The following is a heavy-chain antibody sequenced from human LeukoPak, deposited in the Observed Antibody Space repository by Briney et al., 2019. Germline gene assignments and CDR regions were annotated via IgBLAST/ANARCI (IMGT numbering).Heavy chain of an antibody. CDR2: IYYSGST. J-gene: IGHJ5*02. CDR3: ARTSMVRGNWFDP. V-gene: IGHV4-39*01. D-gene: IGHD3-10*01. Sequence: PSETLSLTCTVSGGSISSSSYYWGWIRQPPGKGLEWIGSIYYSGSTYYNPSLKSRVTISVDTSKNQSSLKLSSVTAADTAVYYCARTSMVRGNWFDPWGQGTLVTVSS. CDR1: GGSISSSSYY.